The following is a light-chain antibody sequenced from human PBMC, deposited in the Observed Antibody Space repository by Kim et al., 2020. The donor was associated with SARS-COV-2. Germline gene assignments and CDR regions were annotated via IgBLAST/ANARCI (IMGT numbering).Light chain of an antibody. V-gene: IGLV2-18*02. CDR3: SPYTTSTSYV. Sequence: QSALTQPPSVSGSPGQSVTISCTGTSSDVGSYNRVSWYQLPPGTAPKLMIYEVSNRPSGVPDRFSGSKSGNTASLTISGLQAEDEADYYCSPYTTSTSYVFGTGTKGTVL. CDR2: EVS. CDR1: SSDVGSYNR. J-gene: IGLJ1*01.